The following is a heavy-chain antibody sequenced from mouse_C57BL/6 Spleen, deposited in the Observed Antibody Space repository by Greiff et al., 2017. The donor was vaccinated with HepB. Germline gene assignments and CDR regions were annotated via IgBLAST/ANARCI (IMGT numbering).Heavy chain of an antibody. Sequence: QVQLQQSGPELVKPGASVKISCKASGYAFSSSWMNWVKQRPGKGLEWIGRIYPGDGDTNYNGKFKGKATLTADKSSSTASMQLSSLTSEDSAVYFCARGDYPAFDVWGTVTTVTVSS. V-gene: IGHV1-82*01. CDR1: GYAFSSSW. CDR3: ARGDYPAFDV. D-gene: IGHD2-4*01. J-gene: IGHJ1*03. CDR2: IYPGDGDT.